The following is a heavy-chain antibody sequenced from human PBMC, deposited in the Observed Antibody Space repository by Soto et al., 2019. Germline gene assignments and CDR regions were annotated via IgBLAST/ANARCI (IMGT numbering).Heavy chain of an antibody. Sequence: VQLVESGGGVVQPGRSLRLSFAASGFTFSSYGMHWVRQAPGKGLEWVAVIWYDGSNKYYADSVKGRFTISRDNSKNTLYLQMNSLRAEDTAVYYCAREKVGDYFDYWGQGTLVTVSS. CDR2: IWYDGSNK. J-gene: IGHJ4*02. D-gene: IGHD4-17*01. CDR3: AREKVGDYFDY. CDR1: GFTFSSYG. V-gene: IGHV3-33*01.